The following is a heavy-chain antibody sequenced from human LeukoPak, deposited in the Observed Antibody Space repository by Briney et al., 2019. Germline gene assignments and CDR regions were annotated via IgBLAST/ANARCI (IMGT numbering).Heavy chain of an antibody. Sequence: GGSLRLSCAASEFTFSDHALHWVRQAPGKGLEWVAIVSYDGSYKSYADSVRGRFTISRDNSKNTLYLQMNSLRAEDTAMYYCARDLGIVGNIYLFDYCGQGTLVTVSS. CDR1: EFTFSDHA. D-gene: IGHD1-26*01. CDR2: VSYDGSYK. V-gene: IGHV3-30*04. CDR3: ARDLGIVGNIYLFDY. J-gene: IGHJ4*02.